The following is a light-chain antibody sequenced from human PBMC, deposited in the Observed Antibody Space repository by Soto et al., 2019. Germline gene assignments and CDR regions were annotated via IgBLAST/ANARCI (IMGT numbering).Light chain of an antibody. CDR2: DVF. CDR1: QDISKY. CDR3: QQYDQLPIT. J-gene: IGKJ4*01. V-gene: IGKV1-33*01. Sequence: DIQMTQSASSLPASVGDTVTISCQASQDISKYLHWFQQKPGKAPKLLIYDVFNVETGVPSRFSGRGSGTDFTLIISNLHPDDFATYYCQQYDQLPITFGGGTKLDI.